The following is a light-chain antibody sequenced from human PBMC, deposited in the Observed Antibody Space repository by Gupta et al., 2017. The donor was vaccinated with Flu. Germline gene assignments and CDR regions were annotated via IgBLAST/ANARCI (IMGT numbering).Light chain of an antibody. CDR1: SASVSTTHS. CDR2: SKN. Sequence: TVTLTCGLTSASVSTTHSPGWFQQNPGQAPRTLVHSKNTRSSGVPDRFSGFIRGNKAALKITGAQADDDSDYYCVPHVSSGICVFGGGTKLTVI. V-gene: IGLV8-61*01. CDR3: VPHVSSGICV. J-gene: IGLJ3*02.